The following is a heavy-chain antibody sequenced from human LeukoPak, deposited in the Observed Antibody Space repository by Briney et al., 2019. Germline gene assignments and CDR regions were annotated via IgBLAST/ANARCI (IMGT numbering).Heavy chain of an antibody. CDR3: ARAARIQLWSYYFDY. J-gene: IGHJ4*02. CDR1: GFTFSSYG. CDR2: IWYDGSNK. V-gene: IGHV3-33*01. Sequence: GRSLRLSCAASGFTFSSYGMHSGRQAPGKGLEWVAVIWYDGSNKYYADSVKGRFTISRDNSKNTLYLQMNSLRAEDTAVYYCARAARIQLWSYYFDYWGQGTLVTVSS. D-gene: IGHD5-18*01.